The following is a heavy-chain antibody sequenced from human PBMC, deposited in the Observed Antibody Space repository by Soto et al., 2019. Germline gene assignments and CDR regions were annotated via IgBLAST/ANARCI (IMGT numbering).Heavy chain of an antibody. CDR3: AKVGSTVVTLGDY. CDR1: GFTFSSYG. J-gene: IGHJ4*02. CDR2: ISYGGSNK. Sequence: QVQLVESGGGVVQPGRSPRLSCAASGFTFSSYGMHWVRQAPGKGLEWVAVISYGGSNKYYADSVKGRFTISRDNSKNTLYLQMNSLRAEDTAVYYCAKVGSTVVTLGDYWGQGTLVTVSS. V-gene: IGHV3-30*18. D-gene: IGHD2-21*02.